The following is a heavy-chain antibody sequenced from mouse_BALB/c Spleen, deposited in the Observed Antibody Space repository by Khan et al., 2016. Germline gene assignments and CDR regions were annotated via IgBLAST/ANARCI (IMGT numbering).Heavy chain of an antibody. V-gene: IGHV1-9*01. J-gene: IGHJ4*01. CDR3: ARGSIYDGYYYDMDY. D-gene: IGHD2-3*01. CDR1: GYTFSSYW. CDR2: ILPGRDSS. Sequence: QVQLQQSGAELMKPGASVTISCKATGYTFSSYWIEWVKQRPGHGLEWIGEILPGRDSSNYNEKFMGKATFTAVTSSNTAYMQLSSLTSEDSAVYYCARGSIYDGYYYDMDYWGQGTSVTVSS.